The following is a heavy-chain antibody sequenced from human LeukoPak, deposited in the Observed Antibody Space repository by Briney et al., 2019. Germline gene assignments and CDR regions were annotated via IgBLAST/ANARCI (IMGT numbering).Heavy chain of an antibody. CDR2: IIPIFGTA. D-gene: IGHD3-16*01. V-gene: IGHV1-69*05. CDR3: AIGGATIDAFDI. CDR1: GGTFSSYA. Sequence: GASVKVSCKASGGTFSSYAISWVRQAPGQGLEWMGGIIPIFGTANYAQKFQGRVTITTDESTSTAYMELSSLRSEDTAVYYCAIGGATIDAFDIWGQGTMVTVSS. J-gene: IGHJ3*02.